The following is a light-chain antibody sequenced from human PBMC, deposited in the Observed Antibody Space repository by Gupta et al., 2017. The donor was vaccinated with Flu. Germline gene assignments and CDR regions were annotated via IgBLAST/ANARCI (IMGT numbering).Light chain of an antibody. Sequence: SYVLTQPPSVSVAPGKTARITCGGNNIVSKTVHWYQQKPGQAPVLVVYDDSDRPSGIPERLSGSNSGNTATLTISRVEDGDEADYYCQVWDSSSEHQVFGGGTKLTVL. CDR2: DDS. V-gene: IGLV3-21*03. CDR1: NIVSKT. J-gene: IGLJ2*01. CDR3: QVWDSSSEHQV.